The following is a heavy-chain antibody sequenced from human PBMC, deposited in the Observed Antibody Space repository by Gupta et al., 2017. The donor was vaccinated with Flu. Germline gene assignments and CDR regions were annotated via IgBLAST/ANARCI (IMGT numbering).Heavy chain of an antibody. J-gene: IGHJ4*02. D-gene: IGHD4-17*01. Sequence: EVQLVESGGGLVEPGGSLTLSCAASGFTFSTYSMNWVRQAPGKGLEWVSSISSSSDYIYYADSLKGRFTISRDNARNSLYLHMNSLRAEDTAVYFCARDFYGDYALDYWGQGTLVAVSS. CDR3: ARDFYGDYALDY. V-gene: IGHV3-21*02. CDR1: GFTFSTYS. CDR2: ISSSSDYI.